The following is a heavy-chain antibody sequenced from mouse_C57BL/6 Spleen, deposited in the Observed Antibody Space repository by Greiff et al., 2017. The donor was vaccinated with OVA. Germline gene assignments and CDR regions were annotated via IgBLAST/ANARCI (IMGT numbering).Heavy chain of an antibody. CDR1: GYTFTSYW. Sequence: VKLQESGAELVKPGASVKMSCKASGYTFTSYWITWVKQRPGQGLEWIGDIYPGSGSTNYNEKFKSKATLTVDTSSSTAYMQLSSLTSEDSAVYYCARGRITTVVAPYFDYWGQGTTLTVSS. V-gene: IGHV1-55*01. J-gene: IGHJ2*01. CDR3: ARGRITTVVAPYFDY. CDR2: IYPGSGST. D-gene: IGHD1-1*01.